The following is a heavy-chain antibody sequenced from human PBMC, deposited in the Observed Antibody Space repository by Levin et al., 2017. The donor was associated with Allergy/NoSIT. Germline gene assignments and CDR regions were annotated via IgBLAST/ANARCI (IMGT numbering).Heavy chain of an antibody. J-gene: IGHJ4*02. CDR3: ARAQVEITMVRGVFPLNLDY. CDR2: IYYSGST. V-gene: IGHV4-59*01. Sequence: SQTLSLTCTVSGGSISSYYWSWIRQPPGKGLEWIGYIYYSGSTNYNPSLKSRVTISVDTSKNQFSLKLSSVTAADTAVYYCARAQVEITMVRGVFPLNLDYWGQGTLVTVSS. CDR1: GGSISSYY. D-gene: IGHD3-10*01.